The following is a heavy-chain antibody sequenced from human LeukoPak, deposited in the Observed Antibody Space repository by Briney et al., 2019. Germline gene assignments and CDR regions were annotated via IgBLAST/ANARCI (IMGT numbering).Heavy chain of an antibody. J-gene: IGHJ5*02. Sequence: PGGSLRLSCAASGFTFSSYAMSWVRQAPGKGLEWVSAISGSGGSTYYADSVKGRFTISRDNSKNTLYLQMNSLRAEDTAVYYCARDFIMVRGVMSGWFDPWGQGTLVTVSS. CDR3: ARDFIMVRGVMSGWFDP. D-gene: IGHD3-10*01. V-gene: IGHV3-23*01. CDR1: GFTFSSYA. CDR2: ISGSGGST.